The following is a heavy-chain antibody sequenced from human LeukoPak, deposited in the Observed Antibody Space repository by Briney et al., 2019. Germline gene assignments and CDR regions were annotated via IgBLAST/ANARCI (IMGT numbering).Heavy chain of an antibody. V-gene: IGHV3-66*01. CDR1: GFTIRSNY. J-gene: IGHJ3*01. CDR3: ARGNYYDSSGSYSCQAFDL. CDR2: IYRGGGT. Sequence: GGSLRLSCAASGFTIRSNYLSWVRQAPGKGLEWVSGIYRGGGTYYADSVKGRFTISRDDSKNTLYVQLNSLRAEGTAVYYCARGNYYDSSGSYSCQAFDLWGQGTMVTVSS. D-gene: IGHD3-22*01.